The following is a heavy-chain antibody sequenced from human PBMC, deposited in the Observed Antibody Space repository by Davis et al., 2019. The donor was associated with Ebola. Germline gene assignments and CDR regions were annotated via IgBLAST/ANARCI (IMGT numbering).Heavy chain of an antibody. J-gene: IGHJ4*02. CDR2: IYTGDSDT. CDR3: ARDRFDILTGLTYHFDS. CDR1: GNRFSSHW. D-gene: IGHD3-9*01. Sequence: KVSCKDSGNRFSSHWIGWVRQMPGKGLEWMGIIYTGDSDTRYSPSFRGQVIISADNSITTAYLQWSALRASDTAVYYCARDRFDILTGLTYHFDSWGQGTLVTVSS. V-gene: IGHV5-51*01.